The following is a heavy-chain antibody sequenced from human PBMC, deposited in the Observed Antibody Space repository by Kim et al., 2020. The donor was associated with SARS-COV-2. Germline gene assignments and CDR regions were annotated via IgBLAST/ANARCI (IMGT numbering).Heavy chain of an antibody. CDR1: GFTFSSYS. V-gene: IGHV3-48*02. Sequence: GGSLRLSCAASGFTFSSYSMNWVRQAPGKGLEWVSYISSSSSTIYYADSVKGRFTISRDNAKNSLYLQMNSLRDEDTAVYYCARELAPGILEWLLFLCGDCYYYGMDVWGQGTTVTVSS. D-gene: IGHD3-3*01. CDR2: ISSSSSTI. J-gene: IGHJ6*02. CDR3: ARELAPGILEWLLFLCGDCYYYGMDV.